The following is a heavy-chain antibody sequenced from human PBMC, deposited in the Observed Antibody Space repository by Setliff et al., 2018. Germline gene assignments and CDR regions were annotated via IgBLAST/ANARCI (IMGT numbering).Heavy chain of an antibody. V-gene: IGHV1-18*01. Sequence: GASVKVSCKASGYEFNNYGIAWVRQAPGQGLERMGWINGYNGNTFYAPKLQGRLTMTTDASTATAYMELRSLRSDDTAIYFCSRLVRYCTTTTCQTLSGAEHWGQGTLVTVSS. CDR3: SRLVRYCTTTTCQTLSGAEH. D-gene: IGHD2-8*01. CDR2: INGYNGNT. CDR1: GYEFNNYG. J-gene: IGHJ4*02.